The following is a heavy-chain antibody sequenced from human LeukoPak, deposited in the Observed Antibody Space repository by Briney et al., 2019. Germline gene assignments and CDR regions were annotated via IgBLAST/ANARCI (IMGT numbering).Heavy chain of an antibody. D-gene: IGHD1-7*01. CDR1: GYTFTGYY. V-gene: IGHV1-2*02. J-gene: IGHJ6*03. Sequence: ASVKVSRKASGYTFTGYYMHWVRQAPGQGLEWMGWINPNSGGTNYAQKFQGRVTMTRDTSISTAYMELSRLRSDDTAVYYCARDSIPKLELRLYYYYYYMDVWGKGTTVTVSS. CDR2: INPNSGGT. CDR3: ARDSIPKLELRLYYYYYYMDV.